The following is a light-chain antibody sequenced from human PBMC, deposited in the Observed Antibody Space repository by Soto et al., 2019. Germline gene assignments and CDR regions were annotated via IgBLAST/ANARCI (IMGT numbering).Light chain of an antibody. Sequence: QSALTQPASVSGSPGQSITISGTGTSIAVGGYNYVSCYQQHPAKAPNLMIYDVSNRPSGVSNRFSGSKSGNTASLTISGLQAEDEADYYCSSYTSSSTLVVFGGGTKLTVL. V-gene: IGLV2-14*01. CDR2: DVS. CDR3: SSYTSSSTLVV. J-gene: IGLJ2*01. CDR1: SIAVGGYNY.